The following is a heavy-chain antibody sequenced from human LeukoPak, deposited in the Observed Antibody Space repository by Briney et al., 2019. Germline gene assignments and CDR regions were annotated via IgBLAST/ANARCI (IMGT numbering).Heavy chain of an antibody. Sequence: GGSLRLSCAASGFTFRSYDMHWVRQATGKGLEWVSGIGTAGEIYYPGSVKGRFTISRENAKNSLYLQMNSLRAGDTAVYYCARTSVPAAISPYFFDSWGQGTLVTVSS. CDR2: IGTAGEI. J-gene: IGHJ4*02. CDR1: GFTFRSYD. D-gene: IGHD2-2*02. CDR3: ARTSVPAAISPYFFDS. V-gene: IGHV3-13*01.